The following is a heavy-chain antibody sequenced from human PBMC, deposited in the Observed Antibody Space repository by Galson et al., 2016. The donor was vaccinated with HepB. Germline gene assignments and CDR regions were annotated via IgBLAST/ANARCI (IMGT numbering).Heavy chain of an antibody. CDR2: ISSSSSSI. V-gene: IGHV3-48*02. Sequence: SLRLSCAASGFTFSSYGMHWVRQAPGKGLEWVSYISSSSSSIYYADSVKGRFTISRDNAKNSLYLQMNSLRDEDTAVYYCATQYCSGCSCYSAAPGYWYFDLWGRGTLVTVSS. J-gene: IGHJ2*01. CDR1: GFTFSSYG. D-gene: IGHD2-15*01. CDR3: ATQYCSGCSCYSAAPGYWYFDL.